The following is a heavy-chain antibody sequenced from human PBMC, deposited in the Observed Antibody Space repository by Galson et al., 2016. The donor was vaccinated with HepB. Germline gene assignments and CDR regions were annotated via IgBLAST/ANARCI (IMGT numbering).Heavy chain of an antibody. J-gene: IGHJ4*02. V-gene: IGHV3-30*18. D-gene: IGHD2-2*01. CDR1: GFTFSSYG. CDR2: ISYDGSNK. Sequence: SLRLSCAASGFTFSSYGMHWVRQAPGKGLKWVALISYDGSNKYYADSVKGRFTISRDNSKNTLFLQMNSLRAEDTAVYYCAKDTIAVVIPTAYYYFDSWGQGTLVTVSS. CDR3: AKDTIAVVIPTAYYYFDS.